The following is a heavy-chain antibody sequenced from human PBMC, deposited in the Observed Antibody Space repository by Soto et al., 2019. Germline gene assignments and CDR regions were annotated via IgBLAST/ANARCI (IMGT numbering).Heavy chain of an antibody. Sequence: SETLSLSCTGSGCSISIIGYYWGWIRHRPGKGLEWIVSIYYSGSTYYNPSLKSRVTISVDTSKNQFSLKLSSVTAADTAVYYCARNAIFGVVIPGWFDPWGQGTLVTVSS. J-gene: IGHJ5*02. CDR3: ARNAIFGVVIPGWFDP. CDR1: GCSISIIGYY. CDR2: IYYSGST. V-gene: IGHV4-39*01. D-gene: IGHD3-3*01.